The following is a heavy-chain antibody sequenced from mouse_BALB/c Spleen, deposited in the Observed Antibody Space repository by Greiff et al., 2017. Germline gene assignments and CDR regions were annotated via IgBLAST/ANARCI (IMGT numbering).Heavy chain of an antibody. CDR2: SRNKANDYTT. J-gene: IGHJ1*01. Sequence: EVNVVESGGGLVQPGGSLRLSCATSGFTFSDFYMEWVRQPPGKRLEWIAASRNKANDYTTEYSASVKGRFIVSRDTSQSILYLQMNALRAEDTAIYYCARDAVAYRYDWYFDVWGAGTTVTVSS. D-gene: IGHD2-14*01. CDR1: GFTFSDFY. V-gene: IGHV7-1*02. CDR3: ARDAVAYRYDWYFDV.